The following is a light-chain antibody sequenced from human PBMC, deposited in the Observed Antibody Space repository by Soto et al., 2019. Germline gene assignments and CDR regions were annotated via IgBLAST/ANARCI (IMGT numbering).Light chain of an antibody. CDR1: QSVSNNY. J-gene: IGKJ1*01. V-gene: IGKV3-20*01. CDR2: DAS. CDR3: QQCARSPLT. Sequence: EIVLTQSPGTLPLSPGERATLSCRASQSVSNNYLAWYQQKPGQAPRLLIADASRRATGIPDRFSGSGSGTDFTLTISRLEPEDFAVYYCQQCARSPLTFGQGTKVEMK.